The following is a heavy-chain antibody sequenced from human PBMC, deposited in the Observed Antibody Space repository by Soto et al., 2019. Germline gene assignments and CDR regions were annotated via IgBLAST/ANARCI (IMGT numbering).Heavy chain of an antibody. CDR2: INHSGTV. J-gene: IGHJ4*02. CDR1: GGAFNGYY. CDR3: ARAGAALVRGSIGGFDY. V-gene: IGHV4-34*01. Sequence: QVHLQQWGAGLLKPSETLSLTCAVNGGAFNGYYWTWIRQSPGKGLQWIGEINHSGTVDYNPSLKSRVTFSIDTSKKQFSLTLTCVTAADTAVYYCARAGAALVRGSIGGFDYWGKGTLVTVSS. D-gene: IGHD3-10*01.